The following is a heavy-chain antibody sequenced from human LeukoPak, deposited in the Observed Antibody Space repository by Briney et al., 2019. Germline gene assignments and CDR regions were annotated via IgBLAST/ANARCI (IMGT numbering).Heavy chain of an antibody. V-gene: IGHV4-59*08. D-gene: IGHD3-16*02. J-gene: IGHJ2*01. CDR1: GLTFRDYD. Sequence: PGGSLRLSCAASGLTFRDYDINWVRQPPGKGLEWIGYIYYSGSTNYNPSLKSRVTISLDTSKNQFSLKVSSVTAADTAVYYCARSSLPKMITFGGVIVTHWYFDLWGRGTLVTVSS. CDR3: ARSSLPKMITFGGVIVTHWYFDL. CDR2: IYYSGST.